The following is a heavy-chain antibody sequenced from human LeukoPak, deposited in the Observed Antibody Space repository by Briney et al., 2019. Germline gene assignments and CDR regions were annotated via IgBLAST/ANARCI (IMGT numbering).Heavy chain of an antibody. CDR1: GFTFSNYW. CDR2: IKQDGSKK. J-gene: IGHJ3*02. D-gene: IGHD1-1*01. Sequence: GGSLRLSCAASGFTFSNYWMTWVRQAPGKGLEWVANIKQDGSKKYYLESVKGRFTISRDNAKNSLYLQMNSLRGDDTAVYYCASDPPWTNDAFDIWGQGTMVTVSS. CDR3: ASDPPWTNDAFDI. V-gene: IGHV3-7*01.